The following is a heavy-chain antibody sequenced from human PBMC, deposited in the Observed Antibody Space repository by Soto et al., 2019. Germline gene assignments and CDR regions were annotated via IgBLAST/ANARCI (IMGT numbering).Heavy chain of an antibody. V-gene: IGHV1-58*01. CDR1: GFTFTSSA. CDR2: IVVGSGNT. D-gene: IGHD1-26*01. Sequence: SVKVSCKASGFTFTSSAVQWVRQARGQRLEWIGWIVVGSGNTNYAQKFQERVTITRDMSTRTAYMELSSPRSEDTAVYYCAPDTSNSASYWEYYYYGMDVSGQATTVTVSS. J-gene: IGHJ6*02. CDR3: APDTSNSASYWEYYYYGMDV.